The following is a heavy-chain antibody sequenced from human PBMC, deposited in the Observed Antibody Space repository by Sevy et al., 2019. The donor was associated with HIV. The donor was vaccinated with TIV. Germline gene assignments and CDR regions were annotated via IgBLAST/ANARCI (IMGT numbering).Heavy chain of an antibody. CDR1: GFTFSSYP. CDR3: AKEYYYDSSGSVGAFDI. Sequence: GGSLRLSCAASGFTFSSYPMSEFRQAPGKWLEWVSAISGGGGSKYYADSVKGRFTISRDNSKNTLYLQMNSLRAEDTAVYYCAKEYYYDSSGSVGAFDIWGQGTMVTVSS. V-gene: IGHV3-23*01. CDR2: ISGGGGSK. J-gene: IGHJ3*02. D-gene: IGHD3-22*01.